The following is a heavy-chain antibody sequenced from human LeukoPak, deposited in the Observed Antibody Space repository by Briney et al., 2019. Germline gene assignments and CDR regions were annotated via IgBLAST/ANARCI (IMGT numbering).Heavy chain of an antibody. Sequence: GASVKVSCKASGYTFTNYGISWVRQAPGQGLEWMGWISAYNNTNYAQMLQGRVTMTTDTSTSTAYMELRSLRSDDTAVYYCARDSSSRSSTFDYWGQGTLVTVSS. J-gene: IGHJ4*02. V-gene: IGHV1-18*01. D-gene: IGHD6-13*01. CDR1: GYTFTNYG. CDR3: ARDSSSRSSTFDY. CDR2: ISAYNNT.